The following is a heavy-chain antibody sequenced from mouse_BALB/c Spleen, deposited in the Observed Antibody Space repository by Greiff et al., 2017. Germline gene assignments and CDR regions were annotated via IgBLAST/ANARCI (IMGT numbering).Heavy chain of an antibody. V-gene: IGHV2-6-7*01. Sequence: QVQLKESGPGLVAPSQSLSITCTVSEFSLTGYGVNWVRQPPGKGLEWLGMIWGDGSTDYNSTLKSRLSISKDNSKSQVFLKMNSLQSDDTATYYCARSNYAFDYWGQGTTLTVSS. J-gene: IGHJ2*01. CDR3: ARSNYAFDY. CDR2: IWGDGST. D-gene: IGHD2-5*01. CDR1: EFSLTGYG.